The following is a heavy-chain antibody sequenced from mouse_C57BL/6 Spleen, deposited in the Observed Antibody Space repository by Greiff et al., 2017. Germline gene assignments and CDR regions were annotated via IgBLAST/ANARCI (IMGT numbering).Heavy chain of an antibody. Sequence: EVQRVESGEGLVKPGGSLKLSCAASGFTFSSYAMSWVRQTPEKRLEWVAYISSGGDYIYYADTVKGRFTISRDNARNTLYLQMSSLKSEDTAMYYCTRGGSNYGFDYWGQGTTLTVSS. CDR1: GFTFSSYA. J-gene: IGHJ2*01. V-gene: IGHV5-9-1*02. CDR3: TRGGSNYGFDY. CDR2: ISSGGDYI. D-gene: IGHD2-5*01.